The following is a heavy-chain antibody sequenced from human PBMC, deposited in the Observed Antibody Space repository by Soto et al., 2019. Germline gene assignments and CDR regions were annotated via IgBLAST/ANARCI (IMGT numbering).Heavy chain of an antibody. CDR3: TIRTLYGSEPWWYGMDV. Sequence: LRLSCAASGFTFSNAWMSWVRQAPGKGLEWVGRIKSKTDGGTTDYAAPVKGRFTISRDDSKNTLYLQMNSLKTEDTAVYYCTIRTLYGSEPWWYGMDVWGQGTTVTVSS. J-gene: IGHJ6*02. V-gene: IGHV3-15*01. D-gene: IGHD3-10*01. CDR2: IKSKTDGGTT. CDR1: GFTFSNAW.